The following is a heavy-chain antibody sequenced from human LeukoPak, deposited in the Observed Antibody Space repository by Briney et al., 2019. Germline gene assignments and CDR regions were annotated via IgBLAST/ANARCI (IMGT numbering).Heavy chain of an antibody. J-gene: IGHJ3*02. CDR3: ATPYCSSLSCLDVFNI. Sequence: PSETLSLTCNVSGISISDGRYYWAWIRQRPGRGLGWIGYKYYSGSAKYNPSLKSRLTISIDTPENQFSLHLSSVTAADTAMYYCATPYCSSLSCLDVFNIWGQGRMVTVSS. CDR1: GISISDGRYY. D-gene: IGHD2-2*01. V-gene: IGHV4-31*03. CDR2: KYYSGSA.